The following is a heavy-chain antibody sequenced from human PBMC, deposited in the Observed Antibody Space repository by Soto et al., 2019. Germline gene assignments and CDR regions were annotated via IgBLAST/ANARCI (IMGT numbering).Heavy chain of an antibody. J-gene: IGHJ5*02. CDR2: ISAYNGNT. Sequence: ASVKVSCKASGYTFTSYGISWVRQAPGQGLDWMGWISAYNGNTKYAQGLQGRVTMTTDTSTSTAYMELRSLRSDDTAVYYCARNYDFWSGYYRAYNWFAPWGQGTLVTVSS. CDR3: ARNYDFWSGYYRAYNWFAP. V-gene: IGHV1-18*01. CDR1: GYTFTSYG. D-gene: IGHD3-3*01.